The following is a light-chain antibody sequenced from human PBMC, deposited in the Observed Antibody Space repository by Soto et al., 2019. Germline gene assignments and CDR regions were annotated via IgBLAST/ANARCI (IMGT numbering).Light chain of an antibody. J-gene: IGKJ2*01. V-gene: IGKV3-11*01. CDR3: QQRSNWPRLT. Sequence: EIVLTQSPATLSLSPGERATLSCRASQSVSNYLAWCQQRPGQAPRLLIYDASNRATGIPARFSGSGSGTDFTLTISSLEPEDFAVYYCQQRSNWPRLTFGQGTKLDIK. CDR1: QSVSNY. CDR2: DAS.